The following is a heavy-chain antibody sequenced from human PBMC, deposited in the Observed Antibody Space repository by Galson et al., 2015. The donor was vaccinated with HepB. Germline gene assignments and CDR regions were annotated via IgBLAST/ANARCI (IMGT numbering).Heavy chain of an antibody. CDR3: ARGRDDYNVLGF. Sequence: SLRLSCAASGFTFSDYYMSWIRQAPGKGLEWVSYISSSSTYTKYADSVKGRFTISRDSAKNSLYLQMNSLRAEDTAVYYCARGRDDYNVLGFWGQGTLVTVSS. V-gene: IGHV3-11*06. CDR1: GFTFSDYY. D-gene: IGHD5-24*01. CDR2: ISSSSTYT. J-gene: IGHJ4*02.